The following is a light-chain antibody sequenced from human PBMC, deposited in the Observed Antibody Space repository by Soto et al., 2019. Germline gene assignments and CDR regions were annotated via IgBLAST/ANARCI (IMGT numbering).Light chain of an antibody. CDR3: SSYTTSAPYV. J-gene: IGLJ7*01. CDR2: EVS. Sequence: QSVLTQPASVSGSPGQSITISCTGTSSDVGGYNYVSWYQQHPGKAPKFLLYEVSNRPSGVSNRFSGSKSGNTASLTISGLQAEDEAYYYCSSYTTSAPYVFGSGTQLTVL. CDR1: SSDVGGYNY. V-gene: IGLV2-14*01.